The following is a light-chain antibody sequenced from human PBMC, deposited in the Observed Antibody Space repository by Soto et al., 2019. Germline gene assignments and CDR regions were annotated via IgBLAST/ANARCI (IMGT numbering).Light chain of an antibody. CDR3: QHYNSYPRK. Sequence: DIQMTQSPSTLSASVGDRVTITCRASQTISSWLAWYQQKPGQAPNLLIYDASSLESGVPSRFSGSGSGTEFTLTISSLQPDDFATYYCQHYNSYPRKFGQGTKVDIK. J-gene: IGKJ1*01. V-gene: IGKV1-5*01. CDR1: QTISSW. CDR2: DAS.